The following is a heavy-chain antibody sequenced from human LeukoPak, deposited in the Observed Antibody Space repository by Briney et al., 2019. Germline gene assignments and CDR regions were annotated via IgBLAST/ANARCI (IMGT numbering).Heavy chain of an antibody. D-gene: IGHD3-9*01. CDR3: ARDRGGTYYDILTGYYHDY. J-gene: IGHJ4*02. CDR1: GYRFTGYY. V-gene: IGHV1-2*02. CDR2: INPNSGGT. Sequence: ASVTVSCKASGYRFTGYYMHWVRQAPGQGLEWMGWINPNSGGTNYAQKFQGRVTMTRDTSISTAYMELSRLRSDDTAVYYCARDRGGTYYDILTGYYHDYWGQGTLVTVSS.